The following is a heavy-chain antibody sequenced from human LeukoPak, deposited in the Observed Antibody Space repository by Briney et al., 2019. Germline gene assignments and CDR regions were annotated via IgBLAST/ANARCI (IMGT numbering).Heavy chain of an antibody. CDR3: AGDYGDLLTGIRFDT. D-gene: IGHD4-17*01. V-gene: IGHV3-11*03. J-gene: IGHJ5*02. CDR1: GFTFSDYY. Sequence: GGSLRLSCAASGFTFSDYYMSWIRQAPGKGLEWVSYISSSSSYTNYADSVKGRFTISRDNAKNSLYLQMNSLRAEDTAVYYCAGDYGDLLTGIRFDTWGQGTLVTVSS. CDR2: ISSSSSYT.